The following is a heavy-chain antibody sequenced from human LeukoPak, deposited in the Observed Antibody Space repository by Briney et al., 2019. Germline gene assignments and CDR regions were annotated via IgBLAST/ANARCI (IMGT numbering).Heavy chain of an antibody. Sequence: SETLSLTCTVSGGSISSGGYYWSWIRQHPGKGLEWIGYIYYSGSTYHNPSLKSRVTISVDTSKNQFSLKLSSVTAADTAVYYCAREARGIAVAGTVDYWGQGTLVTVSS. V-gene: IGHV4-31*03. D-gene: IGHD6-19*01. J-gene: IGHJ4*02. CDR3: AREARGIAVAGTVDY. CDR1: GGSISSGGYY. CDR2: IYYSGST.